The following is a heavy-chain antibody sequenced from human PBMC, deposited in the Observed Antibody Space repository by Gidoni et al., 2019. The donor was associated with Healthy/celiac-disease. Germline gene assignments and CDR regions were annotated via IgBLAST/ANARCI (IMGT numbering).Heavy chain of an antibody. CDR2: IYYSGST. CDR3: ARVLKWGLLLNSSGRGSDGAFDI. V-gene: IGHV4-59*01. Sequence: QVQLQESGPGLVKPSETLSLTCTVSGGSISSYYWSWIRQPPGKGLDWIGYIYYSGSTNYNPSLKSRVTISVDTSKNQFSLKLSSVTAADTAVYYCARVLKWGLLLNSSGRGSDGAFDIWGQGTMVTVSS. CDR1: GGSISSYY. J-gene: IGHJ3*02. D-gene: IGHD6-19*01.